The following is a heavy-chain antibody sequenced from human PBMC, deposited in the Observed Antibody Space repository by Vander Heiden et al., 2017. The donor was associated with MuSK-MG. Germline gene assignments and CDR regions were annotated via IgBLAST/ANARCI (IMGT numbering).Heavy chain of an antibody. J-gene: IGHJ4*02. V-gene: IGHV4-39*07. CDR1: GASITTTTSY. CDR2: IYYSGNT. Sequence: QLQLQESGPGLVKPSETLSLTCTVSGASITTTTSYWGWFRQPPGKGLEWIGNIYYSGNTYYNPSLKSRVTISVDTSKNQFSLNLNSVTAADTAVYFCARGTEVGWGGYWAQGTLVTVSS. D-gene: IGHD1-26*01. CDR3: ARGTEVGWGGY.